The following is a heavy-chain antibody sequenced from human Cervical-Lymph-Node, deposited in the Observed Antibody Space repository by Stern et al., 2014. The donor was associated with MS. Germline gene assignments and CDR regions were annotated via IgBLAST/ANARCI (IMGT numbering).Heavy chain of an antibody. CDR1: GDRFTKYW. CDR3: ARHKEGGFDWDYFDY. J-gene: IGHJ4*02. Sequence: VQLVQSGAEVKKPGEALRISCQGSGDRFTKYWVSWVRQMPGKGLEWMAKIDPSDSYAQCNPSFQGHVSISVDKSISTAYLQWSSVEASDTAFYYCARHKEGGFDWDYFDYWGQGTLVTVSS. D-gene: IGHD5-12*01. CDR2: IDPSDSYA. V-gene: IGHV5-10-1*01.